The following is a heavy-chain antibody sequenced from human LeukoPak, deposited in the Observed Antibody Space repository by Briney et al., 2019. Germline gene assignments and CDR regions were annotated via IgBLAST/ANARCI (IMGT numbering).Heavy chain of an antibody. CDR1: GGSISSGGYY. CDR3: ARAPMGATEFDY. D-gene: IGHD1-26*01. V-gene: IGHV4-31*03. J-gene: IGHJ4*02. CDR2: IYYSGST. Sequence: KTSETLSLTCTISGGSISSGGYYWSWIRQHPGKGLEWTGYIYYSGSTYYKPSLKSRVTISVDTSKNQFSLKLSSVTAADTAVYYCARAPMGATEFDYWGQGTLVTVSS.